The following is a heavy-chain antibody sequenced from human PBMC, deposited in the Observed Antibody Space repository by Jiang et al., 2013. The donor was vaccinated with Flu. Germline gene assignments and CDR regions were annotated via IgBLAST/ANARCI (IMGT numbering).Heavy chain of an antibody. CDR3: ARLLNLQVVVAANYFDY. CDR2: IYYSGST. Sequence: SLTCTVSGGSISSSSYYWGWIRQPPGKGLEWIGSIYYSGSTYYNPSLKSRVTISVDTSKNQFSLKLSSVTAADTAVYYCARLLNLQVVVAANYFDYWGQGTLVTVSS. D-gene: IGHD2-15*01. CDR1: GGSISSSSYY. V-gene: IGHV4-39*01. J-gene: IGHJ4*02.